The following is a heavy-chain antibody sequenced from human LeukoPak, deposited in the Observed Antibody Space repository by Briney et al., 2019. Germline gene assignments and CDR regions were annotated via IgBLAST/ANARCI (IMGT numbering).Heavy chain of an antibody. CDR2: ISRSRSHT. CDR1: GFPFSDHY. Sequence: GGSLRLSCAASGFPFSDHYMSLIRQAPGKGPEGVSYISRSRSHTNYAHPVKGRSTISRDNAKTSLYLQVKSQRAEDTAVYYCARNTDDYLPFDYWGQGTLVTDSS. CDR3: ARNTDDYLPFDY. J-gene: IGHJ4*02. D-gene: IGHD5-24*01. V-gene: IGHV3-11*06.